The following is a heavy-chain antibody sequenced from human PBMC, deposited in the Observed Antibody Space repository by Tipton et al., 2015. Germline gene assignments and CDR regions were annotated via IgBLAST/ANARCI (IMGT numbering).Heavy chain of an antibody. CDR2: IHPSDSET. CDR3: ARRLPYFEWSKVYYFDY. J-gene: IGHJ4*02. D-gene: IGHD3-9*01. V-gene: IGHV5-51*01. Sequence: VQLVQSGGEVKKPGESLKISCKVSGYTFSNHWIGWVRQMPGKGLEWVGIIHPSDSETKYSPSFEGLVTISADKSTSTAYLQWSSLKASDTAVYYCARRLPYFEWSKVYYFDYWGQGSPGTVSP. CDR1: GYTFSNHW.